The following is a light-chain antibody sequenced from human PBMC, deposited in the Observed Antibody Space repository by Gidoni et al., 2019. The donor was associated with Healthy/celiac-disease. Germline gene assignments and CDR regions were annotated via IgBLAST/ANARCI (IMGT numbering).Light chain of an antibody. J-gene: IGKJ4*01. CDR3: QQSYSTLRT. V-gene: IGKV1-39*01. CDR2: AAS. Sequence: DPVTITCRASQSISSYLNWYQQKPGKAPKLLIYAASSLQSGVPSRFSGSGSGTDFTLTISSLQPEDFATYYCQQSYSTLRTFGGGTKVEIK. CDR1: QSISSY.